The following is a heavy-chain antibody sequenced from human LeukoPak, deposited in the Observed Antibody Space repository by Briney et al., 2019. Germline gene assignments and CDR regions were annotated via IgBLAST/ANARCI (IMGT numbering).Heavy chain of an antibody. CDR3: AREVTTVITPFYDY. CDR1: GGSISSGSYY. D-gene: IGHD4-23*01. V-gene: IGHV4-61*02. J-gene: IGHJ4*02. Sequence: SETLSLTCTVSGGSISSGSYYWSWIRQPAGKGLEWIGRIYTSGSTNYNPSLKSRVTISVDTSKNQFSLKLSSVTAADTAVYYCAREVTTVITPFYDYWGQGTLVTVSS. CDR2: IYTSGST.